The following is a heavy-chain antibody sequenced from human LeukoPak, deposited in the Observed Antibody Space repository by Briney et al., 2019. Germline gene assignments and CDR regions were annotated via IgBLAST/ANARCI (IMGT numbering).Heavy chain of an antibody. D-gene: IGHD2-2*01. CDR3: ARDSRQTRFDY. CDR2: IYHSGNT. CDR1: GDSISSSNW. Sequence: SEPLSLTCAVSGDSISSSNWWNWVRQPPGKGLEWIGEIYHSGNTNYNPSLKSRVTMSLDKSKNQFSLKLTSVTAADTAVYYCARDSRQTRFDYWGRGTLVTVSS. V-gene: IGHV4-4*02. J-gene: IGHJ4*02.